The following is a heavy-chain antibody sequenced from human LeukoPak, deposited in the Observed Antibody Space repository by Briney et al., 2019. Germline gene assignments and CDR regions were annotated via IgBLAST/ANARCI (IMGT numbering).Heavy chain of an antibody. V-gene: IGHV4-4*07. J-gene: IGHJ6*02. CDR2: IYTSGST. Sequence: SETLSLTCTVSGGSISSYYWSWIRQPAGKGLEWIGRIYTSGSTNYNPSLKSRVIMSVDTSKNQFSLKLSSVTAADTAVYYCARGGLVEYSSYRYYYYYYGMDVWGQGTTVTVSS. CDR3: ARGGLVEYSSYRYYYYYYGMDV. CDR1: GGSISSYY. D-gene: IGHD4-11*01.